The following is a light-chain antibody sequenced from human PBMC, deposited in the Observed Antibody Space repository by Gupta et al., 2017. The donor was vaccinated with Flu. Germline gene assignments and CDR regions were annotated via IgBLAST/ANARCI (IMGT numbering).Light chain of an antibody. Sequence: VVMPQSPPSLLVNLGQPASISCRSSQGLVYSDGNTYLHWFQQRPGQSPRRLIYQVSYRDSGVPDRFSGSGSGTDFTLKISRVEAEDVGIYFCMQGAHWPWAFGQGTTVEIK. CDR3: MQGAHWPWA. J-gene: IGKJ1*01. CDR2: QVS. CDR1: QGLVYSDGNTY. V-gene: IGKV2-30*01.